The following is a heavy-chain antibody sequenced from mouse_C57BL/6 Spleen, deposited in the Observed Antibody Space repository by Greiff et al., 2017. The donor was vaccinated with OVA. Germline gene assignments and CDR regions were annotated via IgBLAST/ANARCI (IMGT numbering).Heavy chain of an antibody. D-gene: IGHD4-1*01. V-gene: IGHV5-4*03. J-gene: IGHJ2*01. CDR2: ISDGGSYT. Sequence: DVKLQESGGGLVKPGGSLKLSCAASGFTFSSYAMSWVRQTPEKRLEWVATISDGGSYTYYPDNVKGRFTISRDNAKNNLYLQMSHLKSEDTAMYYCARTNWGPYYFDYWGQGTTLTVSS. CDR3: ARTNWGPYYFDY. CDR1: GFTFSSYA.